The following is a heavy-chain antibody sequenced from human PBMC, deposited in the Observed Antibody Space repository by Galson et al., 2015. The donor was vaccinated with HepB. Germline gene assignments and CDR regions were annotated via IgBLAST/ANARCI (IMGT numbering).Heavy chain of an antibody. V-gene: IGHV3-7*01. CDR2: INQDGSEK. D-gene: IGHD5-18*01. CDR1: GFTFSSYW. CDR3: AGGDTAMGTFDY. J-gene: IGHJ4*02. Sequence: SLRLSCAVSGFTFSSYWMSWVRQAPGKGLEWVANINQDGSEKYYVDSVKGRFTISRDNAKNSLYLQMNSLRVEDTAMYYCAGGDTAMGTFDYWGQGTLVTVSS.